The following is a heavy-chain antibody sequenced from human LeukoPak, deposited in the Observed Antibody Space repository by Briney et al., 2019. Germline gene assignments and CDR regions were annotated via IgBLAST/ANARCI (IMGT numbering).Heavy chain of an antibody. D-gene: IGHD6-19*01. J-gene: IGHJ4*02. CDR1: GFTFTNAW. V-gene: IGHV3-15*01. CDR3: TTGGRGGSSGWNYDY. Sequence: GSLRLSCVASGFTFTNAWMSWVRQAPGKGLEWVGRIKRKSDGGTTDYAAPVKGRFTISRDDSKNTLYLQMNSLKTEDTAVYYCTTGGRGGSSGWNYDYWGQGTLVTVSS. CDR2: IKRKSDGGTT.